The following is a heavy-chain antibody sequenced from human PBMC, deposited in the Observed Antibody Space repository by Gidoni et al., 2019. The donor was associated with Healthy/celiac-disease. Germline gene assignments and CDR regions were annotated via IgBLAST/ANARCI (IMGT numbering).Heavy chain of an antibody. CDR1: GFTFSSYA. D-gene: IGHD6-19*01. CDR3: AKDESRPGYSSGWYADY. Sequence: EVQLLESGGGLVQPGGSLRLSCAASGFTFSSYAMSWVRQAPGKGLEWVSAISGSGGSTYYADSVKGRFTISRDNSKNTLYLQMNSLRAEDTAVYYCAKDESRPGYSSGWYADYWGQGTLVTVSS. V-gene: IGHV3-23*01. J-gene: IGHJ4*02. CDR2: ISGSGGST.